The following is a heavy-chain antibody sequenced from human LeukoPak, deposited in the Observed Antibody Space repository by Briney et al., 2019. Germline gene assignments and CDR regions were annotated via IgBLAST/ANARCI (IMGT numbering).Heavy chain of an antibody. CDR1: GYTFTSYG. D-gene: IGHD3-3*01. CDR3: ARERITIFGVDVNTNWFDP. Sequence: ASVKVSCKASGYTFTSYGISWVRQAPGQGLEWMGWISAYNGDTSYAQNLQGRLTMTTDTSTRTAYMELRSLRSDDTAVYYCARERITIFGVDVNTNWFDPWGQGTLVTVSS. J-gene: IGHJ5*02. CDR2: ISAYNGDT. V-gene: IGHV1-18*01.